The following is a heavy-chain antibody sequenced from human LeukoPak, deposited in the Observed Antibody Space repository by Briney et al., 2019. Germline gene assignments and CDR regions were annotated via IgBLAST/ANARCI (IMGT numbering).Heavy chain of an antibody. CDR3: ARASVRGAHKTYNWFDP. Sequence: GGSLRLSCAASGFTFSSYAMSWVRQAPGKGLEWVAVISYDGSNKYYADSVKGRFTISRDNSKNTLYLQMNSLRAEDTAVYYCARASVRGAHKTYNWFDPWGQGTLVTVSS. V-gene: IGHV3-30*04. D-gene: IGHD3-10*01. CDR1: GFTFSSYA. CDR2: ISYDGSNK. J-gene: IGHJ5*02.